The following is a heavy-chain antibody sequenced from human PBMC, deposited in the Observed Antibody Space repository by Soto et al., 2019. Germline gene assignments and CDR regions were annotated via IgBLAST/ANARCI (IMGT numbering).Heavy chain of an antibody. CDR2: ITSDGKST. Sequence: GGSLRLSCAASGFNFSNHWMHWVRQRPGEGLVWVSRITSDGKSTYYADFVRGRFTISKDTAKNTLYLQMNSLRDEDTAVYFCARDGAAVGIHYDYWGQGTLVTVSS. J-gene: IGHJ4*02. V-gene: IGHV3-74*01. CDR3: ARDGAAVGIHYDY. CDR1: GFNFSNHW. D-gene: IGHD6-13*01.